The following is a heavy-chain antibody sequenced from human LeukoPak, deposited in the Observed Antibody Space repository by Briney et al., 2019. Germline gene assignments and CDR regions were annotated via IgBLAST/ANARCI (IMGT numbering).Heavy chain of an antibody. D-gene: IGHD6-13*01. CDR1: GFTFSSYW. CDR2: IKQDGSEK. J-gene: IGHJ4*02. CDR3: ARDSIAANFDY. Sequence: QPGGSLRLSCAASGFTFSSYWVSWVRPAPGKGLEWVANIKQDGSEKYYVDSVKGRFTISRDNAKNSLYLQMNSLRAEDTAVYYCARDSIAANFDYWGQGTPVTVSS. V-gene: IGHV3-7*03.